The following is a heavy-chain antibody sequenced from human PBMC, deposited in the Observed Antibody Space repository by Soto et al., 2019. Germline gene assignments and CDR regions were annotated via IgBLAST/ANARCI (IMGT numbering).Heavy chain of an antibody. Sequence: ASVKVSCKASGYTFTSYGISWVRQAPGHGLEWMGWISAYNGNTNYAQKLQGRVTMTTDTSTSTAYMELRSLRSDDTAVYYCARAYGLHLRLVDDHWGQGTLVIVSS. D-gene: IGHD2-21*01. CDR1: GYTFTSYG. CDR3: ARAYGLHLRLVDDH. J-gene: IGHJ5*02. CDR2: ISAYNGNT. V-gene: IGHV1-18*01.